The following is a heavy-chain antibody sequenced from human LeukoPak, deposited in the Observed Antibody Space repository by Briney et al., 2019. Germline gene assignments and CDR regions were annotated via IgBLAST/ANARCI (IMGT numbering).Heavy chain of an antibody. J-gene: IGHJ6*02. D-gene: IGHD2-15*01. CDR1: GGTFSSYA. CDR2: ISAYNGNT. CDR3: ARDPPRIVVVVAATNYYGMDV. V-gene: IGHV1-18*01. Sequence: ASVEVSCKASGGTFSSYAIGWVRQAPGQGLEWMGWISAYNGNTNYAQKLQGRVTMTTDTSTSTAYMELRSLRSDDTAVYYCARDPPRIVVVVAATNYYGMDVWGQGTTVTVSS.